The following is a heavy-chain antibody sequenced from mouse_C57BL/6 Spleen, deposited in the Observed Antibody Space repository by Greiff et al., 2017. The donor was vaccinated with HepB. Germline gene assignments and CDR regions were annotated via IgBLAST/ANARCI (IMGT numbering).Heavy chain of an antibody. V-gene: IGHV1-62-3*01. CDR2: IDPNSGGT. CDR1: GYTFTSYW. CDR3: ARCGSYYYGSRGYFDY. D-gene: IGHD1-1*01. J-gene: IGHJ2*01. Sequence: QPGAELVKPGASVKLSCKASGYTFTSYWMHWVKQRPGRGLEWIGRIDPNSGGTKYNEKFKSKATLTVDKSSSTAYMELRSLTSEDTAVYYCARCGSYYYGSRGYFDYWGQGTTLTVSS.